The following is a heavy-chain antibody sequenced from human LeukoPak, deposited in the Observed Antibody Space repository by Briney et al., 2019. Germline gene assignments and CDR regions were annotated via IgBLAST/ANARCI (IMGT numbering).Heavy chain of an antibody. D-gene: IGHD5-18*01. J-gene: IGHJ4*02. Sequence: GGSLRLSCAASGFTFSSYGMHWVRQAPGKGLEWVAFIRYDGSNKYYADSVKGRFTISRDNSKNTLYLQMNSLRAEDTAVYYCAKAKLYSYGHMDCWGQGTLVTVSS. CDR2: IRYDGSNK. CDR1: GFTFSSYG. V-gene: IGHV3-30*02. CDR3: AKAKLYSYGHMDC.